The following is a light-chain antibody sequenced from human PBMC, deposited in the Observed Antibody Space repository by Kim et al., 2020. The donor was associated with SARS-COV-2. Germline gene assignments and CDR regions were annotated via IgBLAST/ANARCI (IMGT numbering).Light chain of an antibody. J-gene: IGKJ1*01. Sequence: EIVLTQSPGTLSLSPGERATLSCRASQSVTSSYLAWYQQKPGQPPRLLIYGASNRATGIPDRFSGSGYGTDFTLTISRLESEDLAVYYCQQYGTSLRTFGQGIKVDIK. CDR3: QQYGTSLRT. V-gene: IGKV3-20*01. CDR1: QSVTSSY. CDR2: GAS.